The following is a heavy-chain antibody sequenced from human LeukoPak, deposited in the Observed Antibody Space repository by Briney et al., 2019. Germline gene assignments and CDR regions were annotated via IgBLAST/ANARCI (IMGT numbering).Heavy chain of an antibody. Sequence: SETLSLTCTVSGGSISSGGYYWSWIRQHPGKGLEWIGYIYYSGSTYYNPSLKSRVTISVDTSKNQFSLKLSSVTAADTAVYYCARDPPPPDAFDIWGQGTMVTVSS. CDR3: ARDPPPPDAFDI. V-gene: IGHV4-31*03. J-gene: IGHJ3*02. CDR2: IYYSGST. CDR1: GGSISSGGYY.